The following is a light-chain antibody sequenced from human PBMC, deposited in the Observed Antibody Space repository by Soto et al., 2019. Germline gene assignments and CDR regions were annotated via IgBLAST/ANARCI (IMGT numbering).Light chain of an antibody. J-gene: IGLJ2*01. V-gene: IGLV7-46*01. CDR3: LLSYTDARLV. CDR2: DTS. Sequence: QAVVTQEPSLTVSPGGTVTLTYGSSTGAVTSGHYPYWFQQKPGQAPKTLICDTSYRHSWTPARFSGSLLGGKAALTLSGALPEDEAEYYCLLSYTDARLVFGGGTQLTVL. CDR1: TGAVTSGHY.